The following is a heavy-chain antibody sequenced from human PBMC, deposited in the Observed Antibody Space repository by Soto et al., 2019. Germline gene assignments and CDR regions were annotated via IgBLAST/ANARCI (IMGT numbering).Heavy chain of an antibody. CDR1: GFTFSSYA. Sequence: EVQLLESGGGLVQPGGSLRLSCAASGFTFSSYAMSWVRQAPGKGLEWVSAISGSGGSTYYADSVKGRFTLSRDNSKNTLCLQLNGLRAEDTAVYYCAKAADLGLYVYYFDYWGQGTLVTVSS. J-gene: IGHJ4*02. V-gene: IGHV3-23*01. D-gene: IGHD1-26*01. CDR2: ISGSGGST. CDR3: AKAADLGLYVYYFDY.